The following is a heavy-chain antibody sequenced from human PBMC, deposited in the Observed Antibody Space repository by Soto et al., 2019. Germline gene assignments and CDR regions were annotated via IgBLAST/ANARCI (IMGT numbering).Heavy chain of an antibody. V-gene: IGHV1-69*13. D-gene: IGHD5-18*01. CDR3: ARMGRETRMIYSYGRNYYFDY. CDR2: IIPIFGTA. Sequence: ASVKVSCKASGGTFSSYAISWVRQAPGQGLEWMGGIIPIFGTANYAQKFQGRVTITADESTSTAYMELSSLRSEDTAVYYCARMGRETRMIYSYGRNYYFDYWGQGTLVTVSS. J-gene: IGHJ4*02. CDR1: GGTFSSYA.